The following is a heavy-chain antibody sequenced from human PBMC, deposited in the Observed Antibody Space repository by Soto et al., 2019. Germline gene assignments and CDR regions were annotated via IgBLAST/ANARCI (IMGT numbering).Heavy chain of an antibody. J-gene: IGHJ4*02. V-gene: IGHV1-3*01. CDR1: GYTFTSYA. CDR3: ARSGGSGSYYDY. CDR2: INAGNGNT. Sequence: ASVKVSCKASGYTFTSYAMHWVRQAPEQRLEWMGWINAGNGNTKYSQKFQGRVTITRDTSASTAYMELSSLRSEDTAVYYCARSGGSGSYYDYWGQGTLVTVSS. D-gene: IGHD3-10*01.